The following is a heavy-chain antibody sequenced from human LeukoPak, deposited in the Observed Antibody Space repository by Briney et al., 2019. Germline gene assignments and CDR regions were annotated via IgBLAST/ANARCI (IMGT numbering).Heavy chain of an antibody. CDR2: IYYSGST. V-gene: IGHV4-39*07. D-gene: IGHD3-22*01. CDR1: GGSISSSSYY. CDR3: ARTQNYYDSSGYPNFDY. Sequence: PSETLSLTCTVSGGSISSSSYYWGWIRQPPGKGLEWIGSIYYSGSTYYNPSLKSRVTISVDTSKNQFSLKLSSVTAADTAVHYCARTQNYYDSSGYPNFDYWGQGTLVTVSS. J-gene: IGHJ4*02.